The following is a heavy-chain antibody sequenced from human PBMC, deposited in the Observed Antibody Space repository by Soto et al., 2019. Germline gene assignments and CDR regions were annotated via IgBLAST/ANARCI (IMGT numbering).Heavy chain of an antibody. CDR2: ISWYSGSI. D-gene: IGHD2-21*02. CDR1: GFIFENHA. CDR3: AKDRCGGDCYSFDD. V-gene: IGHV3-9*01. Sequence: EVQLVESGGGLVQPGRSLRLSCAGSGFIFENHAMNWVRQAPGKGLEWVAGISWYSGSIDYADSVKGRFTISRDNAKNSLYLQMTSLRAEDTALYSCAKDRCGGDCYSFDDWGQGTLVTVSS. J-gene: IGHJ4*02.